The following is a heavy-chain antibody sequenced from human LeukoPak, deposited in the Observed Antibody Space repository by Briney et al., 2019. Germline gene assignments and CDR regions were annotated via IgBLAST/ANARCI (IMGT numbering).Heavy chain of an antibody. CDR1: GFTFSSYA. CDR3: AKGNTGSFYSASDY. CDR2: ISGSGGNT. D-gene: IGHD2-15*01. V-gene: IGHV3-23*01. Sequence: PGGSLRLSCAASGFTFSSYAMSWVRQAPGKGLEWVSAISGSGGNTYHADSVKGRFTISRDNSKNTVYLQMNSLRAEDTAVYYCAKGNTGSFYSASDYWGQGTLVTVSS. J-gene: IGHJ4*02.